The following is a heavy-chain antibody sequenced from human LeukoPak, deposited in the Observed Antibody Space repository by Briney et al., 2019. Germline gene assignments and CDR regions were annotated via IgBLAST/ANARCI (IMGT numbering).Heavy chain of an antibody. D-gene: IGHD6-19*01. J-gene: IGHJ4*02. CDR2: IYYTGST. V-gene: IGHV4-39*01. CDR1: GGPISSSSYY. CDR3: ARRLGSSSGWDFDY. Sequence: SETLSLTCTVSGGPISSSSYYWGWIRQPPGKGPEWIGSIYYTGSTYYNPSLKSRVTISVDTSKNQFSLKLSSVTAADTAVYYCARRLGSSSGWDFDYWGQGTLVAVSS.